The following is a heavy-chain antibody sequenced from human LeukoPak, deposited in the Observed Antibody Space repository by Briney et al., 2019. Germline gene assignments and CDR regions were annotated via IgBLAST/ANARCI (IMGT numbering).Heavy chain of an antibody. CDR1: GFTFSSYA. Sequence: GESLRLSCAASGFTFSSYAMSWVRQAPGKGLEWVSAISGSGGSTYYADSVKGRFTISRDNSKNTLYLQMNSLRAEDTAVYYCAKLIWGATTAFDYWGQGTLVTVSS. CDR2: ISGSGGST. J-gene: IGHJ4*02. D-gene: IGHD1-26*01. V-gene: IGHV3-23*01. CDR3: AKLIWGATTAFDY.